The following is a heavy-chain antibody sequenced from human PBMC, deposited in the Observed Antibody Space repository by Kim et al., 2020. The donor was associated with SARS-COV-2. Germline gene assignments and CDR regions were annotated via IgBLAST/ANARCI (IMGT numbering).Heavy chain of an antibody. CDR2: IYYSGST. V-gene: IGHV4-30-4*01. J-gene: IGHJ5*02. CDR3: ARWKRIPLGWFDP. Sequence: SETLSLTCTVSGGSISSGDYYWSWIRQPPGKGLEWIGYIYYSGSTYYNPSLKSRVTISVDTSKNQFSLKLSSVTAADTAVYYCARWKRIPLGWFDPWGQGTLVTVSS. D-gene: IGHD1-1*01. CDR1: GGSISSGDYY.